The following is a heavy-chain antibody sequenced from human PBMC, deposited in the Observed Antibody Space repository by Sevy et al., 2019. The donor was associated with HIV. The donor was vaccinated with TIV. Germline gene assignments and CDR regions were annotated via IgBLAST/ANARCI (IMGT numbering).Heavy chain of an antibody. CDR3: ATDESGTLDY. CDR2: IKQDGSEK. CDR1: GFTFSSYW. J-gene: IGHJ4*02. Sequence: GGSLRLSCAPSGFTFSSYWISWVRQAPGKGLEWVANIKQDGSEKYYVDSVKGRFTISRDNAKNSLYLQMNSVRAEDTGVYYCATDESGTLDYWGQGTLVTVSS. V-gene: IGHV3-7*01. D-gene: IGHD1-26*01.